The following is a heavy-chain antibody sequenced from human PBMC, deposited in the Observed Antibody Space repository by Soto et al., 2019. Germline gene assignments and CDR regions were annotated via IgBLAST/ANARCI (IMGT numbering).Heavy chain of an antibody. Sequence: SATLSLTCTFSGGSISSSSYYWCWIRQPPGKGLEWIGSIYYSGSTYYNPSLKSRVTISVDTSKNQFSLKLSSVTAADTAVYYCARRAVAGRDLVDYWGQGTLVTVS. CDR2: IYYSGST. CDR3: ARRAVAGRDLVDY. J-gene: IGHJ4*02. D-gene: IGHD6-19*01. V-gene: IGHV4-39*01. CDR1: GGSISSSSYY.